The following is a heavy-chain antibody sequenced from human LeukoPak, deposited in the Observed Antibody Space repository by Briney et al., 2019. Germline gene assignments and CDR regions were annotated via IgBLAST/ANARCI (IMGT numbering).Heavy chain of an antibody. D-gene: IGHD6-6*01. V-gene: IGHV1-2*02. Sequence: ASVNVSCKASGFSFTNYFIHWVRRAPGQGLEWMGWINPNSGATLYAQKFQGRVAMTRDTSISTAYMDLTTLISDDTAVYYCLGETLQLGSFAFDFWGRGTMVTVSS. J-gene: IGHJ3*01. CDR3: LGETLQLGSFAFDF. CDR2: INPNSGAT. CDR1: GFSFTNYF.